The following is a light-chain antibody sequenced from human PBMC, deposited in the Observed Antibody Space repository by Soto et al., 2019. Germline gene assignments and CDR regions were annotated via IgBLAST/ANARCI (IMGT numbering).Light chain of an antibody. Sequence: EVVWTQPPLTLSFSQGETATLFCMSSQSVSSYLAWYQQKPGQAPRLLIYDASTRATGIPATFSGSGSVTDFTLTISSLEPEDSAVYYCQQHNNWPSITFGQGTRVEIK. V-gene: IGKV3-11*01. J-gene: IGKJ5*01. CDR1: QSVSSY. CDR2: DAS. CDR3: QQHNNWPSIT.